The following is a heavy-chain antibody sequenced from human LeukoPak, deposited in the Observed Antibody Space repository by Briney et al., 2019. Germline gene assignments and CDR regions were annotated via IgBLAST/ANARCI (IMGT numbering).Heavy chain of an antibody. CDR2: ISSSSSYI. D-gene: IGHD4-11*01. CDR1: GFTFSSYS. CDR3: AKNDYSSYGWFDP. J-gene: IGHJ5*02. Sequence: PGGPLRLSCAASGFTFSSYSMNWVRQAPGKGLEWVSFISSSSSYISYADSVKGRFTISRDNAKNSLYLQMNSLRAEDTAVYYCAKNDYSSYGWFDPWGQGTLVTVSS. V-gene: IGHV3-21*01.